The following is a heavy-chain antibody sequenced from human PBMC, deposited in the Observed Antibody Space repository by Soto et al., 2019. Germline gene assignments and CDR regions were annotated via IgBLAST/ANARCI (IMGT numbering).Heavy chain of an antibody. V-gene: IGHV1-2*02. D-gene: IGHD1-26*01. CDR2: INPNNGDT. CDR1: GYSFTGYY. CDR3: ATSGQAGARRGFDY. J-gene: IGHJ4*02. Sequence: GASVKVSCKASGYSFTGYYVYWVRQAPGQGLEWMGWINPNNGDTNYAQNFQGKVTMTRDTSINTVYMELSGLRSDDTAVYYCATSGQAGARRGFDYWGQGTLVTVSS.